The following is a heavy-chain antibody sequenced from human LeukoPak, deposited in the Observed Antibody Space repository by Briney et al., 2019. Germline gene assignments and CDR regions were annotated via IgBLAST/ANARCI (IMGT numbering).Heavy chain of an antibody. CDR1: GFTFSSYS. J-gene: IGHJ4*02. CDR3: AREGRVIPYYFDY. V-gene: IGHV3-21*01. Sequence: GGSLRLSCAASGFTFSSYSMNWVRQAPGKGLEWVSYISSSSSYIYYADSVKGRFTISRDNAKNSLYLQMNSLRAEDTAVYYCAREGRVIPYYFDYWGQGTLVTVSS. D-gene: IGHD3-16*02. CDR2: ISSSSSYI.